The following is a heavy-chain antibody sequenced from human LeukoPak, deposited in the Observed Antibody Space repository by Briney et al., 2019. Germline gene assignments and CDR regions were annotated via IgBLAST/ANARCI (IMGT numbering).Heavy chain of an antibody. J-gene: IGHJ5*02. CDR2: VGGGNDI. CDR1: GFTFNIYG. V-gene: IGHV3-23*01. CDR3: ARTPPPGSYYFYWFDP. Sequence: GGSLRLSCAASGFTFNIYGMSWVRQAPGKGLEWVSSVGGGNDIYYADSVKGRFTISRDNSKNTLYLQMNNLRAEDTAVYYCARTPPPGSYYFYWFDPWGQGTLVTVSS. D-gene: IGHD1-26*01.